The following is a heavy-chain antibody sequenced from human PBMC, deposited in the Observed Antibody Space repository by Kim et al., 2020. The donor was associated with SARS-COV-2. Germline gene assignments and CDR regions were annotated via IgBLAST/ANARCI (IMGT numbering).Heavy chain of an antibody. V-gene: IGHV1-46*01. J-gene: IGHJ4*02. CDR1: GYTFTSYY. CDR2: INPSGGST. D-gene: IGHD3-22*01. CDR3: ARDWGYDSSALNYFDY. Sequence: ASVKVSCKASGYTFTSYYMHWVRQAPGQGLEWMGIINPSGGSTSYAQKFQGRVTMTRDTSTSTVYMELSSLRSEDTAVYYCARDWGYDSSALNYFDYWGQGTLVTVSS.